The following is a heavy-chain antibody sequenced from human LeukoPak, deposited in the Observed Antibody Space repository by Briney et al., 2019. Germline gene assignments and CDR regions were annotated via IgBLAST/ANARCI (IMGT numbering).Heavy chain of an antibody. CDR3: ARGGDYYDSSGYLWRPAEIDY. CDR2: INRDGSTT. CDR1: GFTFSSHW. Sequence: GGSLRLSCAASGFTFSSHWMHWVRQAPGKGLVWVSRINRDGSTTTYAASVKGRFTVSRDNAKNTLNPQMNSLRAEDTAVYYCARGGDYYDSSGYLWRPAEIDYWGQGTLVTVSS. D-gene: IGHD3-22*01. J-gene: IGHJ4*02. V-gene: IGHV3-74*03.